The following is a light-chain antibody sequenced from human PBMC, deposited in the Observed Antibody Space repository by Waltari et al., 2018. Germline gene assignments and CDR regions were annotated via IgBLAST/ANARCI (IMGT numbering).Light chain of an antibody. CDR3: CSYAGSHVV. Sequence: QSALTQPASVSGPPGPSITISCTGTSSDVGSYNLVSWYQQHPGKAPKLMIYEGSKRPSGVSNRFSGSKSGNTASLTISGLQAEDEADYYCCSYAGSHVVFGGGTKLTVL. J-gene: IGLJ2*01. CDR1: SSDVGSYNL. CDR2: EGS. V-gene: IGLV2-23*01.